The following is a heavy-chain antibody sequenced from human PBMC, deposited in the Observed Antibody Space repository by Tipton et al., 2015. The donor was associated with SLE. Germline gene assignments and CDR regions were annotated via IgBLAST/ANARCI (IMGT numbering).Heavy chain of an antibody. J-gene: IGHJ3*02. V-gene: IGHV4-39*07. CDR2: IYHSGST. CDR1: GGSISSHY. Sequence: TLSLTCTVSGGSISSHYWSWIRQPPGKGLEWIGSIYHSGSTYYNPSLKSRVTISVDTSKNHFSLKLSSVTAADTAVYYCASDLAGSQAFDIWGQGTMVTVSS. D-gene: IGHD6-13*01. CDR3: ASDLAGSQAFDI.